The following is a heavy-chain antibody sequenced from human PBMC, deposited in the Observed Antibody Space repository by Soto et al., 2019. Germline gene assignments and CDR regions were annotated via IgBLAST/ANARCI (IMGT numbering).Heavy chain of an antibody. D-gene: IGHD3-3*01. Sequence: QVQLVQSGAEVKKPGSSVKVSCKASGGTFSSYAISWVRQAPGQGLEWMGWIIPIFGTANYAQKFQGRVTITADESTSIASMELSSLRSEETAVYYCARGGTLRLLEWPNSRDYFDYWGQGTLVTVSS. CDR2: IIPIFGTA. CDR3: ARGGTLRLLEWPNSRDYFDY. CDR1: GGTFSSYA. V-gene: IGHV1-69*12. J-gene: IGHJ4*02.